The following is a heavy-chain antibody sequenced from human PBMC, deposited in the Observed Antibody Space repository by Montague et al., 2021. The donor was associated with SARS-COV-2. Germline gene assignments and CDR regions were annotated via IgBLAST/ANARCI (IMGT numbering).Heavy chain of an antibody. D-gene: IGHD2-2*01. CDR1: GFSRSTSGMS. J-gene: IGHJ6*02. V-gene: IGHV2-70*11. CDR3: ARIVSLVVPGDLPQMYYYGLYV. CDR2: IDWDNDK. Sequence: PALVKPTQTLTLTCTFSGFSRSTSGMSVTWIRQPPGKALEWLARIDWDNDKYYSTSLKTRLTISKDTSKNQVVLTVTNVDPFDTATYYCARIVSLVVPGDLPQMYYYGLYVWGQGTTVIVSS.